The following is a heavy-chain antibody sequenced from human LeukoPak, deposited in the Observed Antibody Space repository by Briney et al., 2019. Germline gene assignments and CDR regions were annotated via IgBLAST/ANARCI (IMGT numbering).Heavy chain of an antibody. CDR3: AKGGTDRG. CDR2: ISNSGGSGGST. Sequence: GGSLRLSCAASGFTFSSSGMSWVRQAPGKGLEWVSTISNSGGSGGSTYYADSVKGRFTISRDNSKNTLYLQMNSLRAEDTAVYYCAKGGTDRGWGQGTLVTVSS. V-gene: IGHV3-23*01. J-gene: IGHJ4*02. CDR1: GFTFSSSG.